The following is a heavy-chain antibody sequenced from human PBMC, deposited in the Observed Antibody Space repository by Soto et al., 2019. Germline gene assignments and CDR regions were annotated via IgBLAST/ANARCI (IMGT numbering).Heavy chain of an antibody. CDR3: ARHDRSTIVGGLSGRKTNWFDP. Sequence: SETLSLTCTVSGGSISSSSYYWGWIRQPPGKGLEWIGSIYYSGSTYYNPSLRSRVTISVDTSKNQFSRKLSSVTAADTAVYYCARHDRSTIVGGLSGRKTNWFDPWGQGTLVTVSS. V-gene: IGHV4-39*01. CDR2: IYYSGST. J-gene: IGHJ5*02. CDR1: GGSISSSSYY. D-gene: IGHD5-12*01.